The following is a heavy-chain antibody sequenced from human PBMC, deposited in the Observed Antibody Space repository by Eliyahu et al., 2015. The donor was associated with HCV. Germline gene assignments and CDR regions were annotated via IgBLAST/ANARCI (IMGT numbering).Heavy chain of an antibody. CDR2: ISSSNDXN. J-gene: IGHJ6*02. CDR1: GFPFNSYS. V-gene: IGHV3-21*01. D-gene: IGHD3-9*01. Sequence: EVQLVESGGGLVKPGGSLRLSCAASGFPFNSYSLHWVRQAPGKGLEWVSXISSSNDXNYYADSVKGRFTISRDNAKNSLFLQMNSLRAEDTAVYYCARGKAYDILTGYYYNGMDVWGQGTTVTVSS. CDR3: ARGKAYDILTGYYYNGMDV.